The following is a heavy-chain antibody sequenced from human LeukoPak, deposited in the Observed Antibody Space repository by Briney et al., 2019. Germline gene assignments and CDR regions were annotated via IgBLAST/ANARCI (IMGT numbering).Heavy chain of an antibody. CDR1: GGSFSGFY. V-gene: IGHV4-34*01. Sequence: SETLSLTCAVNGGSFSGFYWSWIRQPPGKGLEWIGEINHSGSSHFNPSLKSRVTISVDTSKNHFSLKLNSVTAADTAVYYCARALRKYVNDAFDIWGQGTMVTVSS. J-gene: IGHJ3*02. CDR2: INHSGSS. D-gene: IGHD3-16*01. CDR3: ARALRKYVNDAFDI.